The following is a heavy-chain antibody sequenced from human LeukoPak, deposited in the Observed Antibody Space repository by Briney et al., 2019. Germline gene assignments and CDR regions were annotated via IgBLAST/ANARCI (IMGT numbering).Heavy chain of an antibody. CDR2: IRSKANSYAT. CDR1: GFTFSGSA. V-gene: IGHV3-73*01. J-gene: IGHJ4*02. CDR3: ARGGGAAAGIFSSGY. Sequence: GGSLKLSCAASGFTFSGSAMHWVRQASGKGLEWVGRIRSKANSYATAYAASVKGRFTFSRDDSKNTAYLQMNSLKTEDTAVYYCARGGGAAAGIFSSGYWGQGTLVTVSS. D-gene: IGHD6-13*01.